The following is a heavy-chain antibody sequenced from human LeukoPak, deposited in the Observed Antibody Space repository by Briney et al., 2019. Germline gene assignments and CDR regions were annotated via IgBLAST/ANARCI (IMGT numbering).Heavy chain of an antibody. J-gene: IGHJ4*02. CDR2: IYTSGST. D-gene: IGHD5-18*01. CDR1: GCSISSYY. V-gene: IGHV4-4*07. Sequence: SETLSLTCTVSGCSISSYYWSWIRQPAGKGLEWIGRIYTSGSTNYNPSLMSRVTMSVDTSNNKLSLKLSSVTAADTAVYYCARSYSYGTPGFDYWGQGTLVTVSS. CDR3: ARSYSYGTPGFDY.